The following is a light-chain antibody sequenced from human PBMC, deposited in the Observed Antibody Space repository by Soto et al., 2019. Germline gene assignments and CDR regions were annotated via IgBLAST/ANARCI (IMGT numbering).Light chain of an antibody. CDR1: QDIANY. Sequence: DIQMTQYPSSLSASVGDRVTITCRASQDIANYLAWYQQKPGKVPKLLIYAAITLQSGVPSRFSGSGSGTDFTLTISSLQPEDVATYDCQKYYNATRTFGHGTKVEIK. CDR2: AAI. V-gene: IGKV1-27*01. J-gene: IGKJ1*01. CDR3: QKYYNATRT.